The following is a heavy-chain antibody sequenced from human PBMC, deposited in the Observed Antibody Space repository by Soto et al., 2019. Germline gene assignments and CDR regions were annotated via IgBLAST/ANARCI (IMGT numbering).Heavy chain of an antibody. CDR1: GGSISSSXXX. CDR3: ARKSDALASKPPDY. Sequence: QLQLQESGPGLVKPSETLSLTCTVSGGSISSSXXXXXXXXXXXXXXLEWIGSIYHSGSTSYNPSLKSRVTISVDTSKNLLSLRLSSVTVADTAVYYCARKSDALASKPPDYWGQGTLVTVSS. D-gene: IGHD6-19*01. V-gene: IGHV4-39*01. CDR2: IYHSGST. J-gene: IGHJ4*02.